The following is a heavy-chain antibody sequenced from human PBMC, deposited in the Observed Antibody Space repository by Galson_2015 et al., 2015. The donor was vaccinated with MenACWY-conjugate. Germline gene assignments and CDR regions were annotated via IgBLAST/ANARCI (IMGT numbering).Heavy chain of an antibody. V-gene: IGHV3-74*01. CDR3: ARSYVPGSDRKNYYMDV. Sequence: SLRLSCAASGFTFSSYWMHWVRQAPGKGLVWVSRVSSDGSGTGYADSVKGRFTISRDNTKNMLFLQMNSLKVEDTAVYYCARSYVPGSDRKNYYMDVWGRG. D-gene: IGHD3-16*01. CDR1: GFTFSSYW. J-gene: IGHJ6*03. CDR2: VSSDGSGT.